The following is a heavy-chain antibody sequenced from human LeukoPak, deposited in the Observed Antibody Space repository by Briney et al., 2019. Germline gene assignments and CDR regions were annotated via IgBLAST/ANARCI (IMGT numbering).Heavy chain of an antibody. CDR3: ARDPQYTFGYPTYDC. CDR1: GYSLSDYH. V-gene: IGHV1-2*02. D-gene: IGHD2-2*03. Sequence: ASVKDSCRASGYSLSDYHLHWVRQAPGQGLEWMGDINPGNGATKYAQKFQGRVTMTRDTSISTVYMDLSGLTPDDAAVYYCARDPQYTFGYPTYDCWGQGTLVTVSS. J-gene: IGHJ4*02. CDR2: INPGNGAT.